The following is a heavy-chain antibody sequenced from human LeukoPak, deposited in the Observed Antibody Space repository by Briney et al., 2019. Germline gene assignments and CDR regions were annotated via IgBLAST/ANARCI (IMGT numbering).Heavy chain of an antibody. V-gene: IGHV4-31*03. CDR2: VHHSGVT. CDR1: GGSISSGTFF. J-gene: IGHJ4*02. Sequence: SQTLSLTCTVSGGSISSGTFFWTWIRQHPGKGLEWIAYVHHSGVTYPNPSLQSRITIPVETSKNQFSLKLSSVTAPDTAVYYCARLNPSSALSYYLDSWGRGTLVTVSS. CDR3: ARLNPSSALSYYLDS.